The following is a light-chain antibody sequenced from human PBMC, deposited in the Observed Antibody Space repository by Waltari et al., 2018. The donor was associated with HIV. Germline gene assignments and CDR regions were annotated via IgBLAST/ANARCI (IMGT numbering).Light chain of an antibody. V-gene: IGLV1-47*01. CDR2: RNS. CDR3: DAWDNSLSGRV. J-gene: IGLJ3*02. Sequence: QSVLTQPPSASGTPGQRVTISCPGSRSNLGNNDVYWFQHLPGTAPKLLIYRNSQRPSGVPDRFTGSKSGTSASLAISGLRAEDEADYYCDAWDNSLSGRVFGRGTKLTVL. CDR1: RSNLGNND.